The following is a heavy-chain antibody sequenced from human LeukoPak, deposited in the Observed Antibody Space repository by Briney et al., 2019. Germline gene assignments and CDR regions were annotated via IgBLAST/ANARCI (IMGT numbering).Heavy chain of an antibody. J-gene: IGHJ3*02. V-gene: IGHV1-18*01. Sequence: ASVKVSSKHSGDTFTSYGISWVRQTPGQGLERMGWIIAYNGNTNYAQKLQGRVTMTTDTPTSTVYMELRSLRSDDTAVYYCARDIQYSSSWYGSYAFDIWGQGTMVTVSS. D-gene: IGHD6-13*01. CDR2: IIAYNGNT. CDR1: GDTFTSYG. CDR3: ARDIQYSSSWYGSYAFDI.